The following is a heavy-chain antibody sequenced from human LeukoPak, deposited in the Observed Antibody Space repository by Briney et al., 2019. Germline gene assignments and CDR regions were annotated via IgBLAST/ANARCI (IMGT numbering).Heavy chain of an antibody. V-gene: IGHV4-34*01. CDR3: ARTTSGY. J-gene: IGHJ4*02. CDR1: GGSFSGYY. CDR2: INHSGST. D-gene: IGHD1-14*01. Sequence: PSETLSLTCAVYGGSFSGYYWSWIRQPSGKGLEWIGEINHSGSTNYNPSLKSRVTISVDTSKNQFSLKLSSVTAADTAVYYCARTTSGYWGQGTLVTVSS.